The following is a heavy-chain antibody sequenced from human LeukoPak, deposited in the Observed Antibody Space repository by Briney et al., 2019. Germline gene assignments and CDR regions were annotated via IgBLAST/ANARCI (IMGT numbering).Heavy chain of an antibody. CDR3: AKDLSRDDYGPPNYYYYYGMDV. CDR2: ISYDGSNK. D-gene: IGHD4/OR15-4a*01. Sequence: QPGGSLRLSCAASGFTFSSYDMSWVRQAPGKGLEWVAVISYDGSNKYYADSVKGRFTISRDNSKNTLYLQMNSLRAEDTAVYYCAKDLSRDDYGPPNYYYYYGMDVWGQGTTVTVSS. CDR1: GFTFSSYD. V-gene: IGHV3-30*18. J-gene: IGHJ6*02.